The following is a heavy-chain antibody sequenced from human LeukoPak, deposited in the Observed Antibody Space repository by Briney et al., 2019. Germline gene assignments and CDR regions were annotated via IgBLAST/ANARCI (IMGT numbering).Heavy chain of an antibody. CDR3: VKDPFYDSSAYPT. J-gene: IGHJ5*02. CDR2: ISGSGVGT. Sequence: GGSRRLSCTATGFSFTSTAMSWVRQAPGKGLAWVSAISGSGVGTYYAESVKGRFTISRDNSKNTLYLQLNSLRVDDTAVYYCVKDPFYDSSAYPTWGQGTLVTVSS. D-gene: IGHD3-22*01. CDR1: GFSFTSTA. V-gene: IGHV3-23*01.